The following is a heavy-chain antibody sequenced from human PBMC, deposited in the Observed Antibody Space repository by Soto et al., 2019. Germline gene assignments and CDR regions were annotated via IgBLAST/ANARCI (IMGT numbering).Heavy chain of an antibody. J-gene: IGHJ4*02. CDR2: INHSGST. V-gene: IGHV4-34*01. CDR1: GGSFSGYY. CDR3: ARGDYYGSGSYYSPKDY. Sequence: SETLSLTCAVYGGSFSGYYWSWIRQPPGKGLEWIGEINHSGSTNYNPSLKSRVTISVDTSKNQFSLKLSSVTAADTAVYYCARGDYYGSGSYYSPKDYWGQGTLVTVSS. D-gene: IGHD3-10*01.